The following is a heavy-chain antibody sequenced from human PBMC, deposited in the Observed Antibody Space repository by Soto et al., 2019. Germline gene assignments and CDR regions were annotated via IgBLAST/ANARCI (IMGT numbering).Heavy chain of an antibody. Sequence: EVQLVESGGGLVKPGGSLRLSCAASGFTFSSYSMNWVRQAPGKGLEWVSSISSSSSYIYYADSVKGRFTISRDNAKNSLYLQMNSLRAEDTAVYYCARVDTAMDYYYYGMDVWGQGTTVTVSS. CDR1: GFTFSSYS. J-gene: IGHJ6*02. D-gene: IGHD5-18*01. CDR3: ARVDTAMDYYYYGMDV. CDR2: ISSSSSYI. V-gene: IGHV3-21*01.